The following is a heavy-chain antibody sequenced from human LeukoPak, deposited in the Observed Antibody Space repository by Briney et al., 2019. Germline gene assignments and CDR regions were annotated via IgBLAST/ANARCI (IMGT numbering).Heavy chain of an antibody. CDR2: IYPGDSDT. CDR3: ARHKGVTGSRLNYFYYGMDV. V-gene: IGHV5-51*01. D-gene: IGHD2-21*02. CDR1: GYSFTSYW. Sequence: GESLKISCKGSGYSFTSYWIGWVRQMPGKGLEWMGIIYPGDSDTRYSPAFQGQVTISADKSISATYLQWSSLQASDTAMYYCARHKGVTGSRLNYFYYGMDVWGQGTTVTVSS. J-gene: IGHJ6*01.